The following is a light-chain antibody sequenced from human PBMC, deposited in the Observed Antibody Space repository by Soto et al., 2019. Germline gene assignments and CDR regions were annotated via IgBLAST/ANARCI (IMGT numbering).Light chain of an antibody. Sequence: QSALTQPASVSGSPGQSITISCTGTSSDVGGYNYVSWYQQHPGKAPKLMICDVSNRPSGVSNRFSGSKSGNTASLTISGLQAEDEADYYCSSYTTSGTVIFGGGTKLTVL. V-gene: IGLV2-14*01. J-gene: IGLJ2*01. CDR1: SSDVGGYNY. CDR2: DVS. CDR3: SSYTTSGTVI.